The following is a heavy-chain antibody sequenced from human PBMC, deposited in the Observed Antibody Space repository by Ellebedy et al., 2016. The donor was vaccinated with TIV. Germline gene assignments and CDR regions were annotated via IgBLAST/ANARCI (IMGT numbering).Heavy chain of an antibody. CDR1: GFTFSSYW. D-gene: IGHD5-18*01. V-gene: IGHV3-7*01. CDR3: ARDSTQYSYGYFY. J-gene: IGHJ4*02. Sequence: GGSLRLXXAASGFTFSSYWMSWVRQAPGKGLEWVANIKQDGSEKYYVDSVKGRFTISRDNAKNSLYLQMNSLRAEDTAVYYCARDSTQYSYGYFYWGQGTLVTVSS. CDR2: IKQDGSEK.